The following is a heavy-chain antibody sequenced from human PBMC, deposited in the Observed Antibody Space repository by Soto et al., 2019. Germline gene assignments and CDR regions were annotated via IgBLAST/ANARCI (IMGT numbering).Heavy chain of an antibody. CDR2: ISSVGGST. D-gene: IGHD3-3*01. Sequence: AGSLRLSCAGSGFTFSSYAMSWVRQAPGKGLEWVSAISSVGGSTYYADSVKGRFIISRDNSENTLYLQVNSLRAEDTAIYYCTKDREFTYYDLWSGYYAFDSWGQGTLVTVS. V-gene: IGHV3-23*01. J-gene: IGHJ4*02. CDR3: TKDREFTYYDLWSGYYAFDS. CDR1: GFTFSSYA.